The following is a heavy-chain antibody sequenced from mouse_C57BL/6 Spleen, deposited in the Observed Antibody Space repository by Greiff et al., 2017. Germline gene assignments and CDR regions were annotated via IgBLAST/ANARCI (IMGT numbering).Heavy chain of an antibody. Sequence: VQLKQSGPVLVKPGASVKMSCKASGYTFTDYYMNWVKQSHGKSLEWIGVINPYNGGTSYNQKFKGKATLTVDKSSSTAYMELNSLTSEDSAVYYCARRATVVATSDYWGQGTTRTVSS. V-gene: IGHV1-19*01. D-gene: IGHD1-1*01. J-gene: IGHJ2*01. CDR3: ARRATVVATSDY. CDR2: INPYNGGT. CDR1: GYTFTDYY.